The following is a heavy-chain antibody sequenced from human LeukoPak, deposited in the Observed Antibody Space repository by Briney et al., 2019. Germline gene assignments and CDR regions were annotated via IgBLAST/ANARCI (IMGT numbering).Heavy chain of an antibody. Sequence: ASVKVSCKASGGTFKDYVITWVRQAPGQGLEWVGGIIPVFDQAKYAQSFQGRVTITADESTTTVYMELSSLKSEDTAVFFCGTGSDLRGFDYWGQGTLITVSS. V-gene: IGHV1-69*13. D-gene: IGHD1-26*01. CDR2: IIPVFDQA. J-gene: IGHJ4*02. CDR1: GGTFKDYV. CDR3: GTGSDLRGFDY.